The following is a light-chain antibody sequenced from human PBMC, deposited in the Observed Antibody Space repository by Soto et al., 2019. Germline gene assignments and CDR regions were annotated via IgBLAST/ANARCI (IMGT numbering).Light chain of an antibody. V-gene: IGKV1-5*01. CDR3: QKYNSAPLT. Sequence: DIQMTQSPSTLSASVGYRFTITCRASQTVNTWLAWYQQKPGKAPKVLIFDASSLKTGVPSRFSGSGSGTEFTLAISNLQPDDFAVYYCQKYNSAPLTFGGGTTGDIK. CDR2: DAS. J-gene: IGKJ4*01. CDR1: QTVNTW.